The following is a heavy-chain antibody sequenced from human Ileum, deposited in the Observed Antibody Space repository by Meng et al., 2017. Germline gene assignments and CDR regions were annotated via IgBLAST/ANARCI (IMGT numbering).Heavy chain of an antibody. V-gene: IGHV4-39*01. J-gene: IGHJ4*02. CDR3: ARQVNSDGYPRYFDF. CDR1: GGSIPSSSYS. D-gene: IGHD5-24*01. Sequence: QLQLQESGPGLVKPWETLSLTCTVSGGSIPSSSYSCGWIRPPPGKGLEWIGYIYYSGTTYYNPSLKSRATISEDTAKNQFSLNLSSVTAADTAVYYCARQVNSDGYPRYFDFWGQGTLVTVSS. CDR2: IYYSGTT.